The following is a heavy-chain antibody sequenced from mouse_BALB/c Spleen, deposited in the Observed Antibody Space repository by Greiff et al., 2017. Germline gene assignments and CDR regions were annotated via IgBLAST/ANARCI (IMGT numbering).Heavy chain of an antibody. CDR1: GFTFSDYY. V-gene: IGHV5-4*02. CDR3: AREGGYDERGFAY. D-gene: IGHD2-2*01. Sequence: EVHLVESGGGLVKPGGSLKLSCAASGFTFSDYYMYWVRQTPEKRLEWVATISDGGSYTYYPDSVKGRFTISRDNAKNNLYLQMSSLKSEDTAMYYCAREGGYDERGFAYWGQGTLVTVSA. J-gene: IGHJ3*01. CDR2: ISDGGSYT.